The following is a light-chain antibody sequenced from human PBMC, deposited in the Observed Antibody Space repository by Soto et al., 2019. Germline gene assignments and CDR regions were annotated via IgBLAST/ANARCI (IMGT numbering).Light chain of an antibody. CDR3: HQRQSWPRT. CDR2: LTS. J-gene: IGKJ1*01. V-gene: IGKV3-11*01. Sequence: EIVLTQSPATLSSFPGDRVTLSCRASQAVNTRLAWYQHKPGQAPRLLIYLTSNRAAGIPARVSLSGSGTDFTLTISDVEPEDFAVYYCHQRQSWPRTFGQGTKVDIK. CDR1: QAVNTR.